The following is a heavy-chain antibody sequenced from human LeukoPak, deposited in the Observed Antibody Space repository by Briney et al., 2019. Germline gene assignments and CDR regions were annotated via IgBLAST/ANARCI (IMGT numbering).Heavy chain of an antibody. J-gene: IGHJ5*02. V-gene: IGHV4-61*09. D-gene: IGHD1-1*01. CDR3: AGSWNAERSFDP. CDR1: GGSINSSPYY. Sequence: SETLSLTCTVSGGSINSSPYYWTWIRQPAGKGLEWIGHIFTTGPGSYNPSLRSRVTISRDTSKNEFSLSLNSMTAADTAVYYCAGSWNAERSFDPWGQGTLVTVSS. CDR2: IFTTGPG.